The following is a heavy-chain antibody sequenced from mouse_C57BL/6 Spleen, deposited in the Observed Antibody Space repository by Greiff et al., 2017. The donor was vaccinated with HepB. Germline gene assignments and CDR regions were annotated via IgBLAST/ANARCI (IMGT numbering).Heavy chain of an antibody. J-gene: IGHJ4*01. Sequence: QVQLQQSGAELVRPGASVTLSCKASGYTFTDYEMHWVKQTPVHGLEWIGAIDPETGGTAYNQKFKGKAILTADKSSSTAYMELRSLTSEDSAVYYCTRRGGSLAMDYWGQGTSVTVSS. CDR2: IDPETGGT. CDR3: TRRGGSLAMDY. CDR1: GYTFTDYE. V-gene: IGHV1-15*01.